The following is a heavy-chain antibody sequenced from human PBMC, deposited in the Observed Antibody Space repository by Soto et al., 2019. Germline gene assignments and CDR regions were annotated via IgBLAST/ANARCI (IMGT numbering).Heavy chain of an antibody. CDR3: ARGELSGDFWSGYLNWFDP. J-gene: IGHJ5*02. V-gene: IGHV4-34*01. CDR1: GGSLSGYY. CDR2: INHSGST. Sequence: SETLSLTCAVYGGSLSGYYWSWIRQPPGKGLEWIGEINHSGSTNYNPSLKSRVTISVDTSKNQFSLKLSSVTAADTAVYYCARGELSGDFWSGYLNWFDPWGQGTLVTVSS. D-gene: IGHD3-3*01.